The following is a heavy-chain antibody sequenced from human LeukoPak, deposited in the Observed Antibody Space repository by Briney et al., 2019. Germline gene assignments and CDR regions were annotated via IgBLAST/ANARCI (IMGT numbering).Heavy chain of an antibody. J-gene: IGHJ3*02. CDR3: ARTIAAAGIVAFDI. Sequence: GGSLRLSCAASGFTVSSNYMSWVRQAPGKGLEWVSVIYSGGSTYYADSVKGRFTISRDNAKNSLYLQMNSLRAEDTAVYYCARTIAAAGIVAFDIWGQGTMVTVSS. CDR2: IYSGGST. D-gene: IGHD6-13*01. CDR1: GFTVSSNY. V-gene: IGHV3-66*01.